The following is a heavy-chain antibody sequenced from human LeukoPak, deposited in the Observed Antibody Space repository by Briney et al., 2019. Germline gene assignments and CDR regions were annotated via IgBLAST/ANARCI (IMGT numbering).Heavy chain of an antibody. CDR1: GGSISSSNW. V-gene: IGHV4-4*02. D-gene: IGHD3-10*01. CDR3: ARGIRGVTPYYYYGMDV. CDR2: IYHSGST. Sequence: NPSETLSLTCAVSGGSISSSNWWSWARQPPGKGLEWIGEIYHSGSTNYNPSLKSRVTISVDKSKNQFSLKLSSVTAADTAVYYCARGIRGVTPYYYYGMDVWGQGTTVTVSS. J-gene: IGHJ6*02.